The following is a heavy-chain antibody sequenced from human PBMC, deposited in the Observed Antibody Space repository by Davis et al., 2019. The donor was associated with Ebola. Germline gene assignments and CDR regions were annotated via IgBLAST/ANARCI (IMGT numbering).Heavy chain of an antibody. CDR1: GYRFTSYY. CDR2: INPITGGT. CDR3: AREGGRYYDSSGYVFDI. D-gene: IGHD3-22*01. Sequence: ASVKISCKASGYRFTSYYMHWVRQAPGQRLEWMGIINPITGGTSYAQNFQVRVNMTRDTSTSTVYMELSSLRSEDTAMYYCAREGGRYYDSSGYVFDIWGQGTMVKVSS. J-gene: IGHJ3*02. V-gene: IGHV1-46*01.